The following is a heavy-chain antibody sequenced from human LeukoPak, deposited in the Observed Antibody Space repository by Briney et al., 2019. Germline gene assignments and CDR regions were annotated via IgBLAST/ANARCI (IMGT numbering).Heavy chain of an antibody. CDR3: ARDALTHTYYYDSSGRTAAGSYFDY. Sequence: SETLSLTCTVSGGSISSYYWSWIRQPAGKGLEWIGRIYTSGSTNYNPSLKSRVTMSVDTSKNQFSLKLSSVTAADTAVYYCARDALTHTYYYDSSGRTAAGSYFDYWGQGTLVTVSS. J-gene: IGHJ4*02. D-gene: IGHD3-22*01. V-gene: IGHV4-4*07. CDR1: GGSISSYY. CDR2: IYTSGST.